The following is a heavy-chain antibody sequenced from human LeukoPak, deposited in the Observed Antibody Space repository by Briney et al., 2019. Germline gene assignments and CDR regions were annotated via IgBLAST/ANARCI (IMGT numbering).Heavy chain of an antibody. Sequence: SVKVSCKASGYTFTSYAISWVRQAPGQGLEWMGGIIPIFGTANYAQKFQGRVTITADESTSTAYMELSSLRSEDTAVYYCARGIDYYDSSGYHPLYYFDYWGQGTLVTVSS. CDR2: IIPIFGTA. CDR1: GYTFTSYA. J-gene: IGHJ4*02. D-gene: IGHD3-22*01. V-gene: IGHV1-69*13. CDR3: ARGIDYYDSSGYHPLYYFDY.